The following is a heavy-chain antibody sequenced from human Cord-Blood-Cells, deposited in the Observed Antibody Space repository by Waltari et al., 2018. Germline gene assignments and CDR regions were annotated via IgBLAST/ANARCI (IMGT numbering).Heavy chain of an antibody. CDR3: ARMYSSSFDY. D-gene: IGHD6-6*01. CDR2: IVYDGSNK. V-gene: IGHV3-33*01. J-gene: IGHJ4*02. Sequence: QVQLVESGGGVVQPGRSLRLSCAASGLTFRRYGMHRVRQAPGKGVEWVAVIVYDGSNKYYADSVKGRFTISRDNSKNTLYLQMNSLRAEDTAVYYCARMYSSSFDYWGQGTLVTVYS. CDR1: GLTFRRYG.